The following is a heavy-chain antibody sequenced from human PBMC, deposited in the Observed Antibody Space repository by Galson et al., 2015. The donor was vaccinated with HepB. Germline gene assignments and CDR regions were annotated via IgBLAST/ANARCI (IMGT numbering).Heavy chain of an antibody. D-gene: IGHD3-16*01. Sequence: SLRLSCAASGFAFHSPAMSWVRQAPGKGLECISGLSGNGDRTFYAGSVKGRFTVSRDNSKNMLYLQMDSLTAEDTGLYFCAKGYGLFDSWAQGILVTVSS. V-gene: IGHV3-23*01. CDR2: LSGNGDRT. CDR3: AKGYGLFDS. J-gene: IGHJ5*01. CDR1: GFAFHSPA.